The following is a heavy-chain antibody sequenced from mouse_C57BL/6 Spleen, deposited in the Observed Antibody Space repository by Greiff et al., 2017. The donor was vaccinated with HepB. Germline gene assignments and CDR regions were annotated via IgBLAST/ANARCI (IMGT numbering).Heavy chain of an antibody. CDR3: ARPDYYGLYFDY. Sequence: DVMLVESGGGLVKPGGSLKLSCAASGFTFSDYGMHWVRQAPEKGLEWVAYISSGSSTIYYADTVKGRFTISRDNAKNTLFLQMTSLRSEDTAMYYCARPDYYGLYFDYWGQGTTLTVSS. CDR2: ISSGSSTI. D-gene: IGHD1-2*01. V-gene: IGHV5-17*01. CDR1: GFTFSDYG. J-gene: IGHJ2*01.